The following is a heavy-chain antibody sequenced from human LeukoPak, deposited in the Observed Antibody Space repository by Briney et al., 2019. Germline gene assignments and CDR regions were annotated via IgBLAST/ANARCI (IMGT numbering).Heavy chain of an antibody. V-gene: IGHV3-48*03. CDR1: GFTFSSYE. CDR2: ISSSGSTI. D-gene: IGHD3-10*01. Sequence: GGSLRLSCAASGFTFSSYEMNWVRQAPGKGLEWVSYISSSGSTIYYADSVKGRFTISRDNAKNSLYLQMNSLRAEDTAVYYCARDETVLLWFGESTRAGMDVWGQGTTVTVSS. CDR3: ARDETVLLWFGESTRAGMDV. J-gene: IGHJ6*02.